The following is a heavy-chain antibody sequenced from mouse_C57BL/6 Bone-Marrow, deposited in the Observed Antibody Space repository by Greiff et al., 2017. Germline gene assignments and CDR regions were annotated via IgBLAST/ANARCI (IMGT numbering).Heavy chain of an antibody. D-gene: IGHD2-2*01. CDR1: GFTFSDYY. V-gene: IGHV5-12*01. J-gene: IGHJ1*03. Sequence: EVQLVESGGGLVQPGGSLKLSCAASGFTFSDYYMYWVRQTPEKRLEWVAYISNGGGSTYYPDTVKGRFTISRDNAKNTLYLQMSRLKSEDTAMYYCARYYGYDVDFDVWGTGTTVTVSS. CDR3: ARYYGYDVDFDV. CDR2: ISNGGGST.